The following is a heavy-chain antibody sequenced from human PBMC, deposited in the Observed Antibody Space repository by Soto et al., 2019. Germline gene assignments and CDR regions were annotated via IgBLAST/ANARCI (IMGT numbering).Heavy chain of an antibody. CDR2: IYPGDSDT. CDR3: ARLPTLYSGSYFDY. V-gene: IGHV5-51*01. J-gene: IGHJ4*02. CDR1: GYSFTSYW. D-gene: IGHD1-26*01. Sequence: GESLKISCQGSGYSFTSYWIDWVRQMPGKGLEWMGIIYPGDSDTRYSPSFQGQVTISADKSISTAFLQWSSLKASDTAMYYCARLPTLYSGSYFDYWGQGALVTVSS.